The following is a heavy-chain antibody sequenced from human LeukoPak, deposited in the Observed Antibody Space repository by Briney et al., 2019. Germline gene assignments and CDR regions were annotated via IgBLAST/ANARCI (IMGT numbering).Heavy chain of an antibody. CDR1: GYTFTGYY. D-gene: IGHD6-19*01. J-gene: IGHJ4*02. Sequence: GASVKVSCKASGYTFTGYYIHWVRQAPGQGPVWMGWINPSSGGTNYAKKFQGRVTMTRDTSISTAYMELSTLRSDDTAVYYCARDGGGLSGWYVGIFDYWGQGTLVTVSS. CDR3: ARDGGGLSGWYVGIFDY. V-gene: IGHV1-2*02. CDR2: INPSSGGT.